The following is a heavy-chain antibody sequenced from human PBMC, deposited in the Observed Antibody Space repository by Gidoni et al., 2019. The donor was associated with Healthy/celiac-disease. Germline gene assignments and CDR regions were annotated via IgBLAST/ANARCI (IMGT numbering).Heavy chain of an antibody. D-gene: IGHD3-22*01. V-gene: IGHV1-58*01. CDR3: AAAIGRNTMIVVVITPH. J-gene: IGHJ4*02. CDR2: IVVGSGNT. CDR1: GFTFTSSA. Sequence: QLQLVQCGTEVKQPGTSGKVSCKASGFTFTSSALPWVRQARGQRLEWIGWIVVGSGNTNYAQKVQERVTITRDMSTSTAYMELSSLRSEDTAVYYCAAAIGRNTMIVVVITPHWGQGTLVTVSS.